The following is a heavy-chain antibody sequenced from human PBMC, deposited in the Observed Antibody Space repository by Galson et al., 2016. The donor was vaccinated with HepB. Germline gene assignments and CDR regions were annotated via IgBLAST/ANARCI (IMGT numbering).Heavy chain of an antibody. CDR3: TRDDSSGYYEGSYDD. D-gene: IGHD3-22*01. Sequence: SETLSLTCTVSGASISSYSWSWVRQSPGKGLEWIGYIYHSGSTNYNPSLNGRGTISVDTSRTSFSLRLSSVTAADTAVYYCTRDDSSGYYEGSYDDWGPGTLVIVSS. CDR1: GASISSYS. J-gene: IGHJ4*02. V-gene: IGHV4-59*01. CDR2: IYHSGST.